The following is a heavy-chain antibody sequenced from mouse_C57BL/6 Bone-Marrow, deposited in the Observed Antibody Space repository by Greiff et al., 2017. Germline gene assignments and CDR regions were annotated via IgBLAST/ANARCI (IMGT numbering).Heavy chain of an antibody. V-gene: IGHV1-19*01. D-gene: IGHD4-1*01. Sequence: VQLQQSGPVLVKPGASVKMSCKASGYTFTDYYMNWVKQSHGKSLEWIGVINPYNGGTSYNQKFKGKATLTVDKSSSTAYMELNSLTSEDSAVXYCASNWDSFAYWGQGTLVTVSA. J-gene: IGHJ3*01. CDR3: ASNWDSFAY. CDR2: INPYNGGT. CDR1: GYTFTDYY.